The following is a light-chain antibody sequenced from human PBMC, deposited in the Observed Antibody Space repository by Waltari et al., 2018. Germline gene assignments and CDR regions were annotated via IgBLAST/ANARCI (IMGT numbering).Light chain of an antibody. CDR3: QVWDINSDHIWV. V-gene: IGLV3-21*02. CDR1: NIGSKR. J-gene: IGLJ3*02. CDR2: DDK. Sequence: SYVVTQPPSMSAAPGQTARITCRGRNIGSKRVHWYQQRPSQAPVLVVYDDKDRPSGIPERFSGSNSGNTATLTISRVEAGDEADYYCQVWDINSDHIWVFGGGTKLTVL.